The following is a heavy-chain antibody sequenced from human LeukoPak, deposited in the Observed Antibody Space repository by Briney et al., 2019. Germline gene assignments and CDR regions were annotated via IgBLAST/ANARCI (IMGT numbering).Heavy chain of an antibody. V-gene: IGHV4-59*01. Sequence: SETLSLTCTVSGGSLSSYFWSWIRLPPGKGLEWIAYIYYSGSTNYNPSLKSRVTISVDTSKNQFSLKLSSVTAADTAVYYCARGTTVERPFFNYWGQGTLVTVSS. D-gene: IGHD1-1*01. CDR3: ARGTTVERPFFNY. J-gene: IGHJ4*02. CDR1: GGSLSSYF. CDR2: IYYSGST.